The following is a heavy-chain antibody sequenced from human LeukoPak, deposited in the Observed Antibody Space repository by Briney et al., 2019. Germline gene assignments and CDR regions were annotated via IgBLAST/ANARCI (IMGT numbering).Heavy chain of an antibody. CDR2: INHSGST. J-gene: IGHJ4*02. D-gene: IGHD2-15*01. V-gene: IGHV4-34*01. CDR3: ARGRRGYCSGGSCYGRPQTFDY. Sequence: SETLSLTCAVYGGSFSGYYWSWIRQPPGKGQEWIGEINHSGSTNYNPSLKSRVTISADTSKNQFSLKLSSVTAADTAVYYCARGRRGYCSGGSCYGRPQTFDYWGQGTLVTVSS. CDR1: GGSFSGYY.